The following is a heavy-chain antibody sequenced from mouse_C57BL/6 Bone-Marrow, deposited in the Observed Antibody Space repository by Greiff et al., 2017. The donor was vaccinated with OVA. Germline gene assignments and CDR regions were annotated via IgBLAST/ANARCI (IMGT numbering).Heavy chain of an antibody. CDR1: GYTFTSYG. CDR2: IHPSDSDT. Sequence: QVQLQQSGAELVKPGASVTVSCKASGYTFTSYGMHWVKQTPGHGLEWIGRIHPSDSDTNYNQKFKGKAILTGDKSSSTAYMQLSSLTSEDSAVDYCAIEGYYYGSISFWYFDVWGKGTTVTVSS. V-gene: IGHV1-74*01. J-gene: IGHJ1*03. CDR3: AIEGYYYGSISFWYFDV. D-gene: IGHD1-1*01.